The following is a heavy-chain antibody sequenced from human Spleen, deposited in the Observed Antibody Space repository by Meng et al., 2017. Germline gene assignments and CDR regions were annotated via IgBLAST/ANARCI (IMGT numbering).Heavy chain of an antibody. D-gene: IGHD3-22*01. V-gene: IGHV3-33*08. Sequence: GGSLRLSCAASGFTFSSYWMHWVRQAPGKGLEWVAVIWYDGSNKYYADSVKGRFTISRDNSKNTLYLQMNSLRAEDTAVYYCARDPVFSYYDSSGYYYEVDYYGMDVWGQGTTVTVSS. CDR1: GFTFSSYW. CDR2: IWYDGSNK. J-gene: IGHJ6*02. CDR3: ARDPVFSYYDSSGYYYEVDYYGMDV.